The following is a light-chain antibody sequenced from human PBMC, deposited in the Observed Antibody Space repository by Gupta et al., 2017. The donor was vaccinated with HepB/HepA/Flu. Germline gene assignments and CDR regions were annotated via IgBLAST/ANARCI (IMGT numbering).Light chain of an antibody. Sequence: LTQPRSVSGSPVHSVAVSCPGSSSNVGAYNYGCLYQQHPGKAHKLIIYDVNKRPAGVPDRFSGSKSDNTASLTISGRTEEDESEYYGCSDAGSDTYIFGTGTTVTVL. CDR3: CSDAGSDTYI. J-gene: IGLJ1*01. V-gene: IGLV2-11*01. CDR1: SSNVGAYNY. CDR2: DVN.